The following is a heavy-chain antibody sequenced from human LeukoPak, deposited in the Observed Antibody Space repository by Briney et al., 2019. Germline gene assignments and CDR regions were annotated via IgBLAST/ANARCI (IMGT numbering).Heavy chain of an antibody. V-gene: IGHV4-39*01. J-gene: IGHJ4*02. CDR3: ARHSSYYGNFDY. CDR2: IYYSGST. D-gene: IGHD3-10*01. CDR1: GGSISSSSYY. Sequence: PSETLSLTCSVSGGSISSSSYYWGWIRQPPGKGLEWIGSIYYSGSTYYNPSLKSRVTISVDTSKNQFPLKLSSVTAADTAVYHCARHSSYYGNFDYWGQGTLVTVSS.